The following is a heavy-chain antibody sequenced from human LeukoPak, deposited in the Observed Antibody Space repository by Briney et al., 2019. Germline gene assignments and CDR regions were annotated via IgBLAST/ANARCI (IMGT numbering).Heavy chain of an antibody. CDR3: ARQVDYYDSSGYLGYYFDY. CDR2: IYHSGST. J-gene: IGHJ4*02. D-gene: IGHD3-22*01. CDR1: GGSISSSSYY. Sequence: PSETLSLTCTVSGGSISSSSYYWGWIRQPPGKGLEWIGSIYHSGSTYYNPSLKSRVTISVDTSKNQFSLKLSSVTAADTAVYYCARQVDYYDSSGYLGYYFDYWGQGTLVTVSS. V-gene: IGHV4-39*01.